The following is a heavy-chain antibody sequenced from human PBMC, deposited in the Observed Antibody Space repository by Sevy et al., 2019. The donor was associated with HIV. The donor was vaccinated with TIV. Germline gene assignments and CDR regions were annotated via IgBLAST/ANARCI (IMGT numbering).Heavy chain of an antibody. CDR2: IYYSGST. Sequence: SETLSLTCTVSGGSISSGGYYWSWIRQHPGKGLESIGYIYYSGSTYYNPSLKSRVTISVDTSKNQFSLKLSSVTAADTAVYYCAREGPPLPIDGSGFDYWGQGTLVTVSS. V-gene: IGHV4-31*03. CDR3: AREGPPLPIDGSGFDY. D-gene: IGHD3-22*01. CDR1: GGSISSGGYY. J-gene: IGHJ4*02.